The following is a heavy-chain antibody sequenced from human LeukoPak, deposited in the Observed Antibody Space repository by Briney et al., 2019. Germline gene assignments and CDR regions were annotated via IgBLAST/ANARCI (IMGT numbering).Heavy chain of an antibody. V-gene: IGHV3-23*01. D-gene: IGHD3-22*01. Sequence: GGSLRLSCAASGFTFGSYAMSWVRPAPGKGLEWVSAISDSGGSAYYTDSVKGRFTISRDNSRNTLYLQMNSLRAEDSALYFCAKGYDYESSGYPQPCDDGSQGTLVTVSS. CDR3: AKGYDYESSGYPQPCDD. J-gene: IGHJ4*02. CDR1: GFTFGSYA. CDR2: ISDSGGSA.